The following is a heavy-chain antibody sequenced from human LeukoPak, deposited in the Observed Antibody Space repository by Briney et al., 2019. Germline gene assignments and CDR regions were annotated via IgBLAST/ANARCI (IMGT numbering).Heavy chain of an antibody. D-gene: IGHD6-19*01. Sequence: ASVKVSCKASVGTFSSYAISWVRQAPGQGLEWMGRIIPIFGTANYAQKFQGRVTITTDESTSTAYMELSSLRSEDTAVYYCARDRIAVPGTKGWYFDLWGRGTLVTVSS. J-gene: IGHJ2*01. V-gene: IGHV1-69*05. CDR2: IIPIFGTA. CDR3: ARDRIAVPGTKGWYFDL. CDR1: VGTFSSYA.